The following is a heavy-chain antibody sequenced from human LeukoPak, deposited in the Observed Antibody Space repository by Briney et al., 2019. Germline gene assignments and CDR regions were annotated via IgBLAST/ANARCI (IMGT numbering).Heavy chain of an antibody. CDR3: AKDAPVNIVVVPAANS. D-gene: IGHD2-2*01. J-gene: IGHJ4*02. V-gene: IGHV3-20*04. Sequence: GGSLRLSCAASGFTFDDYGMSWVRQAPGKGLEWVSGINWNGGSTGYADSVKGRFTISRDNSKNTLYLQMNSLRAEDTAVYYCAKDAPVNIVVVPAANSWGQGTLVTVSS. CDR2: INWNGGST. CDR1: GFTFDDYG.